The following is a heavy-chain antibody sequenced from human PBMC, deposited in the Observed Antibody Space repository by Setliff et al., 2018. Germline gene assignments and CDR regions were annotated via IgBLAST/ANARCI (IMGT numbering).Heavy chain of an antibody. CDR1: GYIFTNYG. CDR2: ISAYNGDT. Sequence: ASVKVSCKASGYIFTNYGINWVRQAPGQGLEWMGWISAYNGDTNYAQKLQGRVTMTTDTSTSTAYMELRSLRSDDTAVYYCARDLVGYCSGGSCYDWDYWGQGTLVTVSS. CDR3: ARDLVGYCSGGSCYDWDY. V-gene: IGHV1-18*01. J-gene: IGHJ4*02. D-gene: IGHD2-15*01.